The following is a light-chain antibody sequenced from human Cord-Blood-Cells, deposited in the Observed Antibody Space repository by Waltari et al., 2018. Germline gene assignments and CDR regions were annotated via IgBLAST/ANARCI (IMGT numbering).Light chain of an antibody. J-gene: IGLJ1*01. CDR1: SSNTGNHP. V-gene: IGLV1-36*01. Sequence: QSVLTQPPSVSEAPRQRVTLSCSGRSSNTGNHPVHWYQQPPGKAPKLLIYYDDLLPSGVSDRFSGSKSGTSASLAISGLQSEDEADYYCAAWDDSLNGYVFGTGTKVTVL. CDR3: AAWDDSLNGYV. CDR2: YDD.